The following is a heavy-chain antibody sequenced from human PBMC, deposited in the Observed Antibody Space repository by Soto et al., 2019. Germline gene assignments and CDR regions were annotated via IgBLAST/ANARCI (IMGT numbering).Heavy chain of an antibody. CDR3: ARDTAMVTTSRWTYYYYYGMDV. CDR1: GFTFSSYA. Sequence: GGSLRLSCAASGFTFSSYAMHWVRQSPGKGLEWVAVISYDGSNKYYADSVKGRFTISRDNSKNTLYLQMNSLRAEDTAVYYCARDTAMVTTSRWTYYYYYGMDVWGQGTTVTVSS. J-gene: IGHJ6*02. CDR2: ISYDGSNK. D-gene: IGHD5-18*01. V-gene: IGHV3-30-3*01.